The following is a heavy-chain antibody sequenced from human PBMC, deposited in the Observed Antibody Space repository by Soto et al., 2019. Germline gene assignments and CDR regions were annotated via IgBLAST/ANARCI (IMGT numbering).Heavy chain of an antibody. D-gene: IGHD6-19*01. J-gene: IGHJ6*02. CDR3: ARTVAENSYGMDV. Sequence: ASVKVSCKASGYTFTGYYMHWVRQAPGQGLEWMGWINPNSGGTNYAQKFQGWVTMTRDTSISTAYMELSRLRSDDTAVYYCARTVAENSYGMDVWGRGTTVTVSS. CDR1: GYTFTGYY. CDR2: INPNSGGT. V-gene: IGHV1-2*04.